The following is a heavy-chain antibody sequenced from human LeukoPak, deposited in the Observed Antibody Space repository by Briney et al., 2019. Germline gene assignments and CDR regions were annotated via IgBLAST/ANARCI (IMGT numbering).Heavy chain of an antibody. CDR1: GFTFSSYW. CDR2: IKQDGSEI. Sequence: HPGGSLRLSCAASGFTFSSYWMSWVRQAPGKGLEWVANIKQDGSEIYYVDSVKGRITISRDNAKNSLHLQMNSLRVEDTAVYYCARDRYFQYWGQGTVVTVSS. V-gene: IGHV3-7*01. J-gene: IGHJ1*01. CDR3: ARDRYFQY. D-gene: IGHD1-14*01.